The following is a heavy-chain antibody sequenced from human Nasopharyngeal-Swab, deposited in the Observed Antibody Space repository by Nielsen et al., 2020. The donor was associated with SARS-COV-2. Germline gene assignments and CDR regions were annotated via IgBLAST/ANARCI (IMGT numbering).Heavy chain of an antibody. Sequence: ASVKVSCKASGYTFTGYYMHWVRQAPGQGLEWMGRINPNSGGTNYAQKFQGRVTMTRDTSISTAYMELSRLRSDDTAVYYCARDLSSGWYSGSGWYFDLWGRGTLVTVSS. CDR3: ARDLSSGWYSGSGWYFDL. CDR1: GYTFTGYY. CDR2: INPNSGGT. V-gene: IGHV1-2*06. J-gene: IGHJ2*01. D-gene: IGHD6-19*01.